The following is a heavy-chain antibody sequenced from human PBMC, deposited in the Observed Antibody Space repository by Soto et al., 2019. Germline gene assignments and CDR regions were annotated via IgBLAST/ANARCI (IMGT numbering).Heavy chain of an antibody. CDR1: GDSFSDYY. J-gene: IGHJ4*02. Sequence: SETLSLTCTVSGDSFSDYYWNWIRQVPGKGLEWIGFVFHSATTSYNPSLKTGVAISDDTSKKQFSLRLTSVTAADTAIYYCARGHYSSGWPIDHWGQGILVTVS. CDR3: ARGHYSSGWPIDH. V-gene: IGHV4-59*01. D-gene: IGHD6-19*01. CDR2: VFHSATT.